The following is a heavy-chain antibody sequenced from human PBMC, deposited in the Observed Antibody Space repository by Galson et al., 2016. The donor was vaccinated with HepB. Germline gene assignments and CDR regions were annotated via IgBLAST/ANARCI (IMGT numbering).Heavy chain of an antibody. D-gene: IGHD3-16*01. Sequence: SVKVSCKASGNTFTGYYVHWVRQAPGQGLEWMGWIIPNSGGTNYAQMFQGRVTMTRDTSISTAYMELSRLTSDDTAVYYCAVVDGTLQLWLRQWYFDSWGQGTLVTVSS. CDR1: GNTFTGYY. V-gene: IGHV1-2*02. J-gene: IGHJ4*02. CDR3: AVVDGTLQLWLRQWYFDS. CDR2: IIPNSGGT.